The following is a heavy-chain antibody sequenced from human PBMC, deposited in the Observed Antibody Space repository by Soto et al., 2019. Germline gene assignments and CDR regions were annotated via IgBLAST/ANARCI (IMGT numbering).Heavy chain of an antibody. V-gene: IGHV4-4*02. CDR3: ARAAMGGSSWPFDY. CDR2: IYHSGSS. Sequence: SETLSLTCAVSGGSISSSNWWSWVRQPPGKGLEWIGEIYHSGSSNYNPSLKSRVTISVDKSKNQFSLKLSSVTAADTAVYYCARAAMGGSSWPFDYWGQGTLVTVSS. D-gene: IGHD6-13*01. CDR1: GGSISSSNW. J-gene: IGHJ4*02.